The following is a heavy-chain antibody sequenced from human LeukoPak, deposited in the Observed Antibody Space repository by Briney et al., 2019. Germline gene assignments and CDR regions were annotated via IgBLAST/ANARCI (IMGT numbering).Heavy chain of an antibody. D-gene: IGHD6-19*01. J-gene: IGHJ4*02. V-gene: IGHV1-69*04. CDR1: GGTFSSYA. CDR2: IIPILGIA. Sequence: GASVKVSCKASGGTFSSYAISWVRQAPGQGLEWMGRIIPILGIANYAQKFQGRVTITADDSTSTAYMELSSLRSEDTAVYYCAGAGTGVFDYWGQGTLVTVSS. CDR3: AGAGTGVFDY.